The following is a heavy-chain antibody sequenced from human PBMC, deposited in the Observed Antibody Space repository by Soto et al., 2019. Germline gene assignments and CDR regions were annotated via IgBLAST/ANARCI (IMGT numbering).Heavy chain of an antibody. J-gene: IGHJ2*01. CDR1: GFTFSSHA. Sequence: EVQLLESGGGLVQPGGSLRLSCAASGFTFSSHAMSWVRQAPGKGLEWVSGINDDGGGTYYADSVKGRFTNSRDNSKNTLSLQMNSLRAEDTAIYYWAKRVDNDARWYFDLWGRGTLVTVSS. CDR3: AKRVDNDARWYFDL. CDR2: INDDGGGT. V-gene: IGHV3-23*01.